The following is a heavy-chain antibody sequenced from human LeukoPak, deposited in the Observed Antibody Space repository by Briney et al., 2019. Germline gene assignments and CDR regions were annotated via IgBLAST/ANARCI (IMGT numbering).Heavy chain of an antibody. J-gene: IGHJ3*02. Sequence: QSGGSLRLSCAASGFTFSRYEMNWVRQAPGEGREGGLYINSRGRTIYYADSVKGRFTISRDNAKNSLYLQMNSLRAEDTAVYYCARDFYDTVYDAFDIWGQGTMVTVSS. V-gene: IGHV3-48*03. CDR2: INSRGRTI. D-gene: IGHD5/OR15-5a*01. CDR3: ARDFYDTVYDAFDI. CDR1: GFTFSRYE.